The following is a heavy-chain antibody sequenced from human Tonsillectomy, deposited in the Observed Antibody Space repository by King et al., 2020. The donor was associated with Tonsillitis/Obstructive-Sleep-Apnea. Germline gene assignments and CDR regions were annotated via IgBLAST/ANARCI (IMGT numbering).Heavy chain of an antibody. CDR2: ISYSGST. Sequence: QLQESGPGLVKPSETLSLTCTVSGGSISSYYWSWLRQPPGKGLEWIGYISYSGSTNYNPSLKSRVTMSVDTSKNQFSLKLSSVTAADTAVYYCARDMVLEAGGDAFDIWGPGTMVIVSS. J-gene: IGHJ3*02. CDR3: ARDMVLEAGGDAFDI. D-gene: IGHD2-8*01. CDR1: GGSISSYY. V-gene: IGHV4-59*01.